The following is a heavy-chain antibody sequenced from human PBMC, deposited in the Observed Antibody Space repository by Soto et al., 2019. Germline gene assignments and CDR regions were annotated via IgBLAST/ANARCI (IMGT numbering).Heavy chain of an antibody. J-gene: IGHJ6*02. Sequence: NPSETLSLTCAVSCYSISSGYYWGWIRQPPGKGLEWIGSIYHSGSTYNNPSLKSRVTISVDTSKNQFSLKLSSVTAADTAVYYCARVGGYGMDVWGQGTTVTVS. D-gene: IGHD3-10*01. CDR3: ARVGGYGMDV. CDR2: IYHSGST. V-gene: IGHV4-38-2*01. CDR1: CYSISSGYY.